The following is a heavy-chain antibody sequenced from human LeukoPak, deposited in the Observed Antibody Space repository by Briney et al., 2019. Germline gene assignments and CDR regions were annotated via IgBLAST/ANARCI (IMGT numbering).Heavy chain of an antibody. J-gene: IGHJ4*02. CDR3: ARSIAVAGTDY. D-gene: IGHD6-19*01. V-gene: IGHV3-33*01. CDR1: GFNFSSYG. CDR2: IWYDGSNK. Sequence: GGSLRLSCAASGFNFSSYGMHWVRQAPGKGLEWVAVIWYDGSNKYYADSVKGRFTISRDNSKNTLYLQMNSLRAEDTAVYYCARSIAVAGTDYWGQGTLVTVSS.